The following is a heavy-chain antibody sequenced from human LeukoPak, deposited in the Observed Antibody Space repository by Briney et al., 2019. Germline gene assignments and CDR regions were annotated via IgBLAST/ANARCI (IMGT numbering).Heavy chain of an antibody. V-gene: IGHV4-39*07. CDR1: GGSISSSSYY. D-gene: IGHD6-13*01. CDR3: AIQAGYSSSWQTN. CDR2: IYYSGST. J-gene: IGHJ4*02. Sequence: ASETLSLTCTVSGGSISSSSYYWGWIRQPPGKGLEWIGSIYYSGSTYYNPSLKSRVTISVDTSKNQFSLKLSSVTAADTAVYYCAIQAGYSSSWQTNWGQGTLVTVSS.